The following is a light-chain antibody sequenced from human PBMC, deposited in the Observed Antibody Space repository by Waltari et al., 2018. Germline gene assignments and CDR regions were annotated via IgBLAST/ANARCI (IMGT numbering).Light chain of an antibody. Sequence: QLVLTQSPSASASLGASVKLTCTLSSGHSNYAIAWHQQPPGKGPRFLMKINSDGSHNKGDGIPDRFSGSTSGAERYLTISSLQSEDEAAYYCQTWGTGWVFGGGTKLTVL. CDR2: INSDGSH. V-gene: IGLV4-69*01. CDR1: SGHSNYA. J-gene: IGLJ3*02. CDR3: QTWGTGWV.